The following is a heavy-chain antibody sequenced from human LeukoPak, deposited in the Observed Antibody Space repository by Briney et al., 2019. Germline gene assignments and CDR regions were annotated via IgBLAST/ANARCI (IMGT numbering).Heavy chain of an antibody. D-gene: IGHD2-2*01. V-gene: IGHV3-66*02. CDR1: GFTVSSNY. J-gene: IGHJ4*02. Sequence: GGSLRLSCAASGFTVSSNYMSWVRQAPGKGLEWVSVIYSGGSTYYADSVKGRFTISRDNSKNTLYLQMNSLRAEDTAVYYCARGDSVGYCSNTSCRTDYFDYWGQGTLVTVSS. CDR2: IYSGGST. CDR3: ARGDSVGYCSNTSCRTDYFDY.